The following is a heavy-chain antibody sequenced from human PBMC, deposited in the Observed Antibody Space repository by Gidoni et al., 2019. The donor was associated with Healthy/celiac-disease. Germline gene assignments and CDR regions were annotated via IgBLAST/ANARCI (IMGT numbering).Heavy chain of an antibody. V-gene: IGHV2-26*01. CDR3: ARIPSRHDSSWQLTLYFDY. J-gene: IGHJ4*02. Sequence: QVTLKESGPVLVTPTETLTLTCTASGFSLSNARLGRSWTRQPPGKALEWLAHIFSNDEKSYSTSLKSRLTISKDTSKSQVVLTMTNMDPVDTATYYCARIPSRHDSSWQLTLYFDYWGQGTLVTVSS. CDR2: IFSNDEK. D-gene: IGHD6-13*01. CDR1: GFSLSNARLG.